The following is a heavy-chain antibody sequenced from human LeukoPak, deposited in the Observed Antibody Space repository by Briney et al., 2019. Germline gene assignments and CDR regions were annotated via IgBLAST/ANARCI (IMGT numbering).Heavy chain of an antibody. CDR2: IYPGDSDT. CDR3: ARQSASKQWLVISPVDY. D-gene: IGHD6-19*01. CDR1: GYSFTSYW. J-gene: IGHJ4*02. V-gene: IGHV5-51*01. Sequence: GESLKISCKGSGYSFTSYWIGWVRQMPGKGLEWMGIIYPGDSDTRYSPSFQGQVTISADKSISTAYLQWSSLKASDTAMYYCARQSASKQWLVISPVDYWGQGTLVTVSS.